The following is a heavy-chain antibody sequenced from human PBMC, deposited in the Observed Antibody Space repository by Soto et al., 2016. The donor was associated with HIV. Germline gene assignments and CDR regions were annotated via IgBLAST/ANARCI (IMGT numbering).Heavy chain of an antibody. CDR1: GFTVSSNY. J-gene: IGHJ3*02. CDR3: ARDGRSITMVRGPPVPDI. D-gene: IGHD3-10*01. Sequence: EVQLVESGGGLVQPGGSLRLSCAASGFTVSSNYMSWVRQAPGKGLEWVSVIYSGGSTYYADSVKGRFTISRDNSKNTLYLQMNSLRAEDTAVYYCARDGRSITMVRGPPVPDIWGQGTMVTVSS. V-gene: IGHV3-66*01. CDR2: IYSGGST.